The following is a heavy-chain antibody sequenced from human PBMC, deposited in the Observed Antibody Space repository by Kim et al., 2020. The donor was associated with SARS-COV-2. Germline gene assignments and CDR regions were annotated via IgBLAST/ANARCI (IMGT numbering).Heavy chain of an antibody. Sequence: SETLSLTCTVSGGSISSYYWSWIRQPPGKGLEWIGYIYYSGSTNYNPSLKSRVTISVDTSKNQFSLKLSSVTAADTAVYYCARGTPRGYSYGYGPGPYTMFDPWGQGTLVTVSS. D-gene: IGHD5-18*01. CDR1: GGSISSYY. CDR2: IYYSGST. V-gene: IGHV4-59*01. CDR3: ARGTPRGYSYGYGPGPYTMFDP. J-gene: IGHJ5*02.